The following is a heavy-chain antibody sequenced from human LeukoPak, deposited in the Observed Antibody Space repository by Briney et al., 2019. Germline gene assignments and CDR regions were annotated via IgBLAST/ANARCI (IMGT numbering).Heavy chain of an antibody. CDR2: TYYTGTT. CDR1: GGSTISHY. J-gene: IGHJ3*02. V-gene: IGHV4-59*08. D-gene: IGHD6-6*01. CDR3: AGLRSRAFDI. Sequence: AETLSLTCTASGGSTISHYWSWLRQPPGKGLEWIAYTYYTGTTNYNPSLKSRVTISIDTSKDQFSLRLSSVTAADTAVYYCAGLRSRAFDIWGPKTMVSVSS.